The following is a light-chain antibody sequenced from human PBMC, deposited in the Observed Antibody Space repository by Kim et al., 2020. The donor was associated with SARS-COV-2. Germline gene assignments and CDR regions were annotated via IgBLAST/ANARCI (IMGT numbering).Light chain of an antibody. CDR3: QQGT. V-gene: IGKV1-33*01. Sequence: DIQMTQSPSSLSASVGDRVTITCQASQDISNYLNWYQQKPGKAPKLLIYDASNLETGVPSRFSGSGSGTDFTFTISSLQPEDIATYYCQQGTFGGGTKVDIK. J-gene: IGKJ4*01. CDR2: DAS. CDR1: QDISNY.